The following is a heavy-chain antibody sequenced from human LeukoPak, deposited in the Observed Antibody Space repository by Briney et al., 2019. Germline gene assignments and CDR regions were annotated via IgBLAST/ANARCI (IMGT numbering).Heavy chain of an antibody. CDR1: GFTFDDYA. V-gene: IGHV3-43*02. Sequence: GGSLRLSCAASGFTFDDYAMHWVRQAPGKGLEWVSLISGDGGSTYYADSVKGRFTISRDNSKNTLYLQMNSLRAEDTAVYYCAKERECSSTSCYLPNWFDPWGQGTLVTVSS. D-gene: IGHD2-2*01. CDR2: ISGDGGST. J-gene: IGHJ5*02. CDR3: AKERECSSTSCYLPNWFDP.